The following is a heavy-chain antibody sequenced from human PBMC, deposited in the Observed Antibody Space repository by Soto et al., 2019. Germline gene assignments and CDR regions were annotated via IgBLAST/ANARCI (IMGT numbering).Heavy chain of an antibody. D-gene: IGHD2-15*01. CDR3: ARDATLRY. CDR2: IYNSGTT. CDR1: GASMDGFY. J-gene: IGHJ4*02. V-gene: IGHV4-59*01. Sequence: QVQLQESGPGLVKPSETLSLTCTVSGASMDGFYWNWIRQPPGKGLEWIGYIYNSGTTNYNPSLKSRVTISIDMSKNQFSLNLTSVTAADMAVYYCARDATLRYWGQGTLVTVSS.